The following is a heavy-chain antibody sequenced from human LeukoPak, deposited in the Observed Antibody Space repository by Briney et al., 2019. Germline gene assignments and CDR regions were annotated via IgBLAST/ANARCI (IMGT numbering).Heavy chain of an antibody. J-gene: IGHJ4*02. Sequence: PSETLSLTCSVSDGSISSSSSYWGWIRQPPGKGLEWITSIYYSGSTYYNPSLKSRVTISVDTSKNHFSLKLSSVTAADTAVYYCARGGPWFGVYFDYWGQGTLVTVSS. CDR1: DGSISSSSSY. V-gene: IGHV4-39*07. CDR3: ARGGPWFGVYFDY. CDR2: IYYSGST. D-gene: IGHD3-10*01.